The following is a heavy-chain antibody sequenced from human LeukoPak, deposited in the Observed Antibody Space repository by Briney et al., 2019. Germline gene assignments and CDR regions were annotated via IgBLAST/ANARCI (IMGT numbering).Heavy chain of an antibody. Sequence: SQTLSLTCTVSGGSISSGDYYWSWIRQPPGKGLEWNGYVYYSGSTYYNPSLKSRVTISVDTSKNQFSLKLSSLTAADTAVYYCAREEVVVTAAGGAFDIWGQGTMVPVSS. CDR1: GGSISSGDYY. D-gene: IGHD2-21*02. J-gene: IGHJ3*02. V-gene: IGHV4-30-4*01. CDR3: AREEVVVTAAGGAFDI. CDR2: VYYSGST.